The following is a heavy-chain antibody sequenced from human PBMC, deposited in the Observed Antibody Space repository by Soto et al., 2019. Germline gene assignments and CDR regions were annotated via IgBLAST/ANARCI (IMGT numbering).Heavy chain of an antibody. D-gene: IGHD2-2*02. CDR1: GFTFSSYG. Sequence: PGGSLRLSCAASGFTFSSYGMHWVRQAPGKGLEWVAVISYDGSNKYYADSVKGRFTISRDNSKNTLYLQMNSLRAEDTAVYYCAKTYCSSTSCYNPPGEYGMDVWGQGTTVTVSS. CDR3: AKTYCSSTSCYNPPGEYGMDV. J-gene: IGHJ6*02. V-gene: IGHV3-30*18. CDR2: ISYDGSNK.